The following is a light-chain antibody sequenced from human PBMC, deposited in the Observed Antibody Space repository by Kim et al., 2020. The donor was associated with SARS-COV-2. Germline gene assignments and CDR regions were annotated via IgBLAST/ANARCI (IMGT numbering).Light chain of an antibody. CDR1: NIGSKN. CDR2: RDS. J-gene: IGLJ3*02. CDR3: QVWDSSTAV. Sequence: SVALGQTARITCGGNNIGSKNVHWYQQKPGQAPVLVIYRDSNRPSGIPERFSGSNSGNTATLTISRAQAGDEADYYCQVWDSSTAVFGGGTQLTFL. V-gene: IGLV3-9*01.